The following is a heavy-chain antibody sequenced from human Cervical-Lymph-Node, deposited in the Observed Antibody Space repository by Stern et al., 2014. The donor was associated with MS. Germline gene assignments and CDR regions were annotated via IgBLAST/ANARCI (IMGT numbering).Heavy chain of an antibody. Sequence: VQLVQSGAEVKKPGESLKLSCKLSGYSFTIYYIAWVRQMPGKGLEWMGGIYPYDSDTTSSPSFQGQFTISADKSITTAYLQWSSLRAADTAMYYCARHVQGFDYWGQGTLVTVSS. J-gene: IGHJ4*02. CDR3: ARHVQGFDY. CDR2: IYPYDSDT. CDR1: GYSFTIYY. V-gene: IGHV5-51*01.